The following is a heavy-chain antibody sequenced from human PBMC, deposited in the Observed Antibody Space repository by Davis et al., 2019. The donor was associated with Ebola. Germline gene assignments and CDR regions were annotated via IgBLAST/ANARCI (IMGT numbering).Heavy chain of an antibody. CDR2: ISGSGGST. D-gene: IGHD3-22*01. CDR1: GFTFSSYA. CDR3: AKDHKNYLLESSGHLAFDI. J-gene: IGHJ3*02. V-gene: IGHV3-23*01. Sequence: GESLKISCAASGFTFSSYAMSWVRQAPGKGLEWVSAISGSGGSTYYADSVKGRFTISRDNSKNTLYLQMNSLRAEDTAVYYCAKDHKNYLLESSGHLAFDIWGQGTMVTVSS.